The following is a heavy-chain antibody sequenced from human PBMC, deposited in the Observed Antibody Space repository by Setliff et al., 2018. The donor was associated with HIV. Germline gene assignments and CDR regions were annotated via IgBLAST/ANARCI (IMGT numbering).Heavy chain of an antibody. J-gene: IGHJ3*02. Sequence: ASVKVSCKASGDTNPSDAISWVRQAPGQGLEWMGWISGYNGNTKYAQNMQGRVTMTADTSTTTAYMELRSLRSDDTAVYYCATITVAGTGAFDIWGQGTMVTVSS. CDR3: ATITVAGTGAFDI. CDR2: ISGYNGNT. D-gene: IGHD6-19*01. CDR1: GDTNPSDA. V-gene: IGHV1-18*01.